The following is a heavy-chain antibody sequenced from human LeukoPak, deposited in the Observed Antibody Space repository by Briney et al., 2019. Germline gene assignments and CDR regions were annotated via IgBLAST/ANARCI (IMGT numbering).Heavy chain of an antibody. CDR3: AKEGAYPIITYDS. CDR1: GFTFSSCW. V-gene: IGHV3-7*01. J-gene: IGHJ5*01. D-gene: IGHD3-10*01. CDR2: IKRDGNEK. Sequence: GGSLRLSCAASGFTFSSCWMNWVRQAPGKGLEWVANIKRDGNEKNYVDSVRGRFSISRDNAKNSLYLQMDSLRAEDTAVYYCAKEGAYPIITYDSWGQGALVTVSS.